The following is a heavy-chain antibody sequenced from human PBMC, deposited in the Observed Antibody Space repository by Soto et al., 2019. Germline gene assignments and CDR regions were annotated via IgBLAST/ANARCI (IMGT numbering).Heavy chain of an antibody. D-gene: IGHD1-1*01. V-gene: IGHV4-59*08. J-gene: IGHJ4*02. CDR2: IFNSGRT. Sequence: SETLSLTCSVSGGSISSYYWGWIRQPPGKGLEWIGNIFNSGRTNYNPSLESRVTISVDTSKNQFSLKVRSVTAADTAIYFCARHCPSGNNWNYFDYSGRGTLVTVSS. CDR1: GGSISSYY. CDR3: ARHCPSGNNWNYFDY.